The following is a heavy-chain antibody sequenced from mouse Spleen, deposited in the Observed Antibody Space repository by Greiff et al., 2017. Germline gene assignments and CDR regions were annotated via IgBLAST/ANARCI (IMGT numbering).Heavy chain of an antibody. Sequence: QVQLQQSGAELVKPGASVKISCKASGYAFSSYWMNWVKQRPGKGLEWIGQIYPGDGDTNYNGKFKGKATLTADKSSSTAYMQLSSLTSEDSAVYFCARSFYYYGSSYANYWGQGTTLTVSS. D-gene: IGHD1-1*01. CDR1: GYAFSSYW. CDR3: ARSFYYYGSSYANY. V-gene: IGHV1-80*01. J-gene: IGHJ2*01. CDR2: IYPGDGDT.